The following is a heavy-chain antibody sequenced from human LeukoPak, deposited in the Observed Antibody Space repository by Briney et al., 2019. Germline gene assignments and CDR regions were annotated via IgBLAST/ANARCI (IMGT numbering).Heavy chain of an antibody. V-gene: IGHV3-21*01. CDR1: GFTFDDYA. Sequence: PGGSLRLSCAASGFTFDDYAMHWVRQAPGKGLEWVSSISSSSSYIYYADSVKGRFTISRDDAKNSLSLQMNSLRAGDTAVYYCARSGIKMVRGVIIKSPYHMDVWGKGTTVTVSS. J-gene: IGHJ6*03. CDR3: ARSGIKMVRGVIIKSPYHMDV. CDR2: ISSSSSYI. D-gene: IGHD3-10*01.